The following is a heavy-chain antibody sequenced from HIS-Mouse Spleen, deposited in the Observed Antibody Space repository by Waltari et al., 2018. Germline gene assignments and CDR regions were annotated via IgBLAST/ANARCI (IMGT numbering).Heavy chain of an antibody. CDR3: AKDGPTVTTVLDY. Sequence: QVQLVESGGGVVQPGRSLRLSWSASGVTFSTYGMHWVRQAPGKGLEWVAVISYDGSNKYYADSVKGRFTISRDNSKNTLYLQMNSLRAEDTAVYYCAKDGPTVTTVLDYWGQGTLVTVSS. CDR2: ISYDGSNK. V-gene: IGHV3-30*18. J-gene: IGHJ4*02. D-gene: IGHD4-4*01. CDR1: GVTFSTYG.